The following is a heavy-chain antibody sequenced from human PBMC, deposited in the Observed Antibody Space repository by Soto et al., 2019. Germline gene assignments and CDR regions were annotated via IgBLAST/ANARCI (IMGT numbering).Heavy chain of an antibody. CDR1: GYTFTSYD. J-gene: IGHJ6*03. CDR2: MNPNSGNT. CDR3: ARETGSSSSYYYYYRDV. V-gene: IGHV1-8*01. Sequence: ASVKVSCKASGYTFTSYDINWVRQATGQGLEWMGWMNPNSGNTGYAQKFQGRVTMTRNTSISTAYMELSSLRSEDTAVYYCARETGSSSSYYYYYRDVWGKGTTVTVSS. D-gene: IGHD6-6*01.